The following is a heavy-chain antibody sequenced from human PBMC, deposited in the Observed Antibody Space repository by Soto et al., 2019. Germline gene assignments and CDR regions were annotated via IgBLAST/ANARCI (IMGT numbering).Heavy chain of an antibody. V-gene: IGHV4-39*02. CDR1: GGSISSSSYY. CDR2: IYYSGST. J-gene: IGHJ4*02. Sequence: PSETLSLTCTVSGGSISSSSYYWGWIRQPPGKGLEWIGSIYYSGSTYYNPSLKSRVTVSVDTSKNQFSLKLSSVTAADTAVYYCARERISDGSYPPFDYWGQGTLVTVSS. D-gene: IGHD1-26*01. CDR3: ARERISDGSYPPFDY.